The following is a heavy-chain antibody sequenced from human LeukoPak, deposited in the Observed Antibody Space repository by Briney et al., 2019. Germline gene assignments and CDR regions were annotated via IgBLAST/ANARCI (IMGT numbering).Heavy chain of an antibody. J-gene: IGHJ3*02. CDR3: ARVARFLEWLLFDAFDI. CDR2: MNPNSGNT. D-gene: IGHD3-3*01. CDR1: GYTFTSYD. Sequence: ASVKVSCKASGYTFTSYDINWVRQATGQGLEWMGWMNPNSGNTGYAQKFQGRVTITRNTSISTAYMELSSLRSEDTAVYYCARVARFLEWLLFDAFDIWGQGTMVTVSS. V-gene: IGHV1-8*03.